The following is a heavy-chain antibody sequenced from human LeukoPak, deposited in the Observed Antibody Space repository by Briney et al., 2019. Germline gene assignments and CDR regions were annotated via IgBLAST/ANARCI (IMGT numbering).Heavy chain of an antibody. CDR1: GGSISSGDYY. Sequence: PSQTLSLTCTVSGGSISSGDYYWSWIRQPPGKGLEWIGYIYYSGSTYYNPSLKSRVTISVDTSKNQFSLKLSSVTAADTAVYYCARVPAAYPYCGGDCYSTYFDYWGQATLVTVSS. V-gene: IGHV4-30-4*08. J-gene: IGHJ4*02. CDR3: ARVPAAYPYCGGDCYSTYFDY. D-gene: IGHD2-21*01. CDR2: IYYSGST.